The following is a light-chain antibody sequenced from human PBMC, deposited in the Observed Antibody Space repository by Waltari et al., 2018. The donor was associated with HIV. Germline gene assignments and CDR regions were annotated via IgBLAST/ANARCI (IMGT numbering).Light chain of an antibody. V-gene: IGLV6-57*04. Sequence: NFILTQPHSVSESPVKTVIISCPRSGGSCSFVNNFLQLYQQRPGSAPAPIIYETNKRPPGVPDRFSGSIDISSNSASLTISGLETEDEADYYCQSYSNLYLSWVFGGGTKLTVL. J-gene: IGLJ3*02. CDR2: ETN. CDR3: QSYSNLYLSWV. CDR1: GGSCSFVNNF.